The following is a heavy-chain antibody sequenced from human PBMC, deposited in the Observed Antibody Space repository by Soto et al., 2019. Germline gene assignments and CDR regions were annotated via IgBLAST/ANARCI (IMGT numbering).Heavy chain of an antibody. CDR1: GGSINNNGYF. Sequence: QVQLQESGPGVVEPSQTLSLTCTVSGGSINNNGYFWSWIRQPPGSGLEWIGHTYNSGRTYSNPSLKSRLTISVDTSKNQFSLKLSSVTAADTAVYYCARGPSGDKVDYWGQGTLVTVSS. J-gene: IGHJ4*02. V-gene: IGHV4-30-4*01. CDR3: ARGPSGDKVDY. CDR2: TYNSGRT. D-gene: IGHD1-26*01.